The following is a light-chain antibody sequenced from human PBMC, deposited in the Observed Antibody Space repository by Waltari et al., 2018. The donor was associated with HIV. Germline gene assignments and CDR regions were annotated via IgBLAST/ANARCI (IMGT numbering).Light chain of an antibody. CDR2: SAY. V-gene: IGKV1-39*01. CDR3: QQSYGSPFN. CDR1: QAISTY. J-gene: IGKJ3*01. Sequence: DIQMTQSPSSLSASLGDRVVITCRASQAISTYLNWYQQEPGKAPVLLVYSAYTLQPGAPSRFRGAGSGRDFSLSISGLQTEDFATYFCQQSYGSPFNFGPGT.